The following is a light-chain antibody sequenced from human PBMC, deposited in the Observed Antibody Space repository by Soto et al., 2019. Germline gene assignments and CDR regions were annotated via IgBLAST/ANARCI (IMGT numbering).Light chain of an antibody. Sequence: EIVLTQSPATLSLSPGERATLSCRASQSVSSYLAWYQQKPGQAPRLLIYDASNRATGIPARFSGSGSGTDFTLSSLEPEDFAVYYCQQRSYWPLTFGGGTKVEIK. V-gene: IGKV3-11*01. J-gene: IGKJ4*01. CDR1: QSVSSY. CDR2: DAS. CDR3: QQRSYWPLT.